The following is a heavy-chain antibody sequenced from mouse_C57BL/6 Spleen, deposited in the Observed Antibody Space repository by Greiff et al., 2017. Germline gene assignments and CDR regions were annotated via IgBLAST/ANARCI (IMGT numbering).Heavy chain of an antibody. Sequence: QVQLQQPGAELVMPGASVKLSCKASGYTFTSYWMHWVKQRPGQGLEWIGEIDPSDSYTNYNQKFKGKSTLTVDKSSSTAYMQLSSLTSEDSAVYYGARRYYGTSGAMDDWGQGTSVTVSS. D-gene: IGHD1-1*01. V-gene: IGHV1-69*01. J-gene: IGHJ4*01. CDR3: ARRYYGTSGAMDD. CDR1: GYTFTSYW. CDR2: IDPSDSYT.